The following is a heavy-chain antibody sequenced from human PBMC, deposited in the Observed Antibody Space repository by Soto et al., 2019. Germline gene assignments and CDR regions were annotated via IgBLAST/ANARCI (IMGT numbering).Heavy chain of an antibody. CDR3: ARANYYGSPGDFDY. CDR2: ISSSSSTI. Sequence: GGSMRLSCAASGFTFSSYSMNWVRKAPGKGLEWVSYISSSSSTIYYADSVKGRFTISRDNAKNSLYLQMNSLRAEDTAVYYCARANYYGSPGDFDYWGQGTLVTVSS. J-gene: IGHJ4*02. CDR1: GFTFSSYS. V-gene: IGHV3-48*01. D-gene: IGHD3-10*01.